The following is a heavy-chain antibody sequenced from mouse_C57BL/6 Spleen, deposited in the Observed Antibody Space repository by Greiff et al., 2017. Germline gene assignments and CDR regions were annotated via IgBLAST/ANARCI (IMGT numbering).Heavy chain of an antibody. CDR1: GYTFTSYW. V-gene: IGHV1-55*01. J-gene: IGHJ4*01. Sequence: VQLQQPGAELVKPGASVKMSCKASGYTFTSYWITWVKQRPGQGLEWIGDMYPGSGSTNYNEKFKSKATLTVDTSSSTAYMQLSSLTSEDSAVYYCARVEDVYPYYAMDYWGQGTSVTVSS. CDR2: MYPGSGST. CDR3: ARVEDVYPYYAMDY.